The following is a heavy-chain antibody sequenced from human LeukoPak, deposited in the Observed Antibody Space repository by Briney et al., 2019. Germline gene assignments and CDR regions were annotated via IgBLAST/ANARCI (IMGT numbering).Heavy chain of an antibody. Sequence: ASVKVSCKASGYTFTSYDINWVRQATGQGLEWMGWMNPNSGNTGYAQKFQGRVTMTEDTSTDTAYMELSSLRSEDTAVYYCATYYYDSSGYRHFDWYFDLWGRGTLVTVSS. CDR2: MNPNSGNT. CDR3: ATYYYDSSGYRHFDWYFDL. V-gene: IGHV1-8*02. J-gene: IGHJ2*01. CDR1: GYTFTSYD. D-gene: IGHD3-22*01.